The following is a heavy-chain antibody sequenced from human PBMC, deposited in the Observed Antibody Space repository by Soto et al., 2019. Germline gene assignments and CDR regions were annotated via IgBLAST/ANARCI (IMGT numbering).Heavy chain of an antibody. CDR2: INHSGST. D-gene: IGHD4-17*01. CDR1: GGSFSGYY. V-gene: IGHV4-34*01. Sequence: SETLSLTCAVYGGSFSGYYWSWIRQPPGKGLEWIGEINHSGSTNYNPSLKSRVTISVDTSKNQFSLKRSSVTAADTAVYYCASEDYGGNDAFDIWGQGTMVTVSS. J-gene: IGHJ3*02. CDR3: ASEDYGGNDAFDI.